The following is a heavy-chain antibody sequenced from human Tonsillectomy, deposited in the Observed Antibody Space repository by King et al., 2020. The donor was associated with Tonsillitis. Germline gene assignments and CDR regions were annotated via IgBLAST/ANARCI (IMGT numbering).Heavy chain of an antibody. CDR1: GFTFSTYA. Sequence: VQLVESGGGVVQPGGSLRLSCAASGFTFSTYAMGWVRQAPGKGLEWVSTISNSGGSTYYADSVKGRFTISRDNSKNTLYLQMNSLRAEDTAVYYCAKYDGYGDYGDGGVDYWSQGTLVTVSS. V-gene: IGHV3-23*04. CDR2: ISNSGGST. J-gene: IGHJ4*02. D-gene: IGHD4-17*01. CDR3: AKYDGYGDYGDGGVDY.